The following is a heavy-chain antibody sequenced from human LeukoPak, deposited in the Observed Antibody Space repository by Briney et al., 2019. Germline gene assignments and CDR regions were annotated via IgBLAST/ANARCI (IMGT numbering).Heavy chain of an antibody. Sequence: GGSLRLSCAAPGFTFSDYYMNWIRQAPGKGLEWVSSISSSSSYIYYADSVKGRFTISRDNAKNSLYLQMNSLRAEDTAVYYCARAGYYYDSSGYYQYYFDYWGQGTLVTVSS. CDR3: ARAGYYYDSSGYYQYYFDY. V-gene: IGHV3-21*01. J-gene: IGHJ4*02. CDR1: GFTFSDYY. CDR2: ISSSSSYI. D-gene: IGHD3-22*01.